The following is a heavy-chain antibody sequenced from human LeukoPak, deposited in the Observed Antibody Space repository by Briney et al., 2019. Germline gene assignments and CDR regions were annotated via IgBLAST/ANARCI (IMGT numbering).Heavy chain of an antibody. D-gene: IGHD3-3*01. J-gene: IGHJ3*02. CDR2: IYYDGRT. CDR3: ARRGVTIFGDRGDAFDI. Sequence: SETLSLTCNVSNGSINSHRYYWGWIRQPPGKGLEWIVSIYYDGRTYYNPSLKSRVTISVDTSKNQFSLKLSSVTAADTAVYYCARRGVTIFGDRGDAFDIWGQGTMVIVSS. CDR1: NGSINSHRYY. V-gene: IGHV4-39*07.